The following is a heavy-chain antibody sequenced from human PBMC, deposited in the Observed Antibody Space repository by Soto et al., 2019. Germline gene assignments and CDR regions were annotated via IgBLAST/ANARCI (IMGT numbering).Heavy chain of an antibody. CDR1: GFSFSTYA. Sequence: PGGSLRLSCAASGFSFSTYAMNWVRQAPGKRLEWVSVIGGGGGTIYYADYVKGRFTISRDNSKNTLYLQMNSLRVEDTAVYYCAKNHDDYYFDYWGQGSLVTVSS. V-gene: IGHV3-23*01. D-gene: IGHD4-17*01. J-gene: IGHJ4*02. CDR2: IGGGGGTI. CDR3: AKNHDDYYFDY.